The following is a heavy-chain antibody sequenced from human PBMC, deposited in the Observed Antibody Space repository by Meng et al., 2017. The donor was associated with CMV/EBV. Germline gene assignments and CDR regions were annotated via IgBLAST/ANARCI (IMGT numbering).Heavy chain of an antibody. V-gene: IGHV1-2*02. D-gene: IGHD6-19*01. CDR3: VRSSGWSLFDY. J-gene: IGHJ4*02. Sequence: QVQLVQSRAEMNKPGAVVKVSCPTSGFTFSDYSIPWGRQAPGQGLEWMGWVNSNKDATYYARKFQGRVSMTRDTSISTAHMELSRLMSDDTAVYYCVRSSGWSLFDYWGQGTLVTVFS. CDR2: VNSNKDAT. CDR1: GFTFSDYS.